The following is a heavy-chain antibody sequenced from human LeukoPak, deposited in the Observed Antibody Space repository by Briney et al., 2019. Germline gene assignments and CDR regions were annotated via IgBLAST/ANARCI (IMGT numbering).Heavy chain of an antibody. J-gene: IGHJ4*02. CDR3: AGHYDSSGSRSDY. CDR1: GGSISSGSYY. CDR2: IYYSGST. Sequence: PSETLSLTCTVSGGSISSGSYYWSWIRQPPGKGLEWIGSIYYSGSTYYNPSLKSRVTISVDTSKNQFSLKLSSVTAADTAVYYCAGHYDSSGSRSDYWGQGTLVTASS. D-gene: IGHD3-22*01. V-gene: IGHV4-39*01.